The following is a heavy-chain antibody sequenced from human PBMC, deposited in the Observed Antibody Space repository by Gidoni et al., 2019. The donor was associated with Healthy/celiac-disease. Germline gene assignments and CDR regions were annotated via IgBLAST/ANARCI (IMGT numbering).Heavy chain of an antibody. V-gene: IGHV4-30-4*01. CDR2: IYYSGST. CDR3: SSCPIAAAGLADYFQH. J-gene: IGHJ1*01. D-gene: IGHD6-13*01. Sequence: VQLQESGPGLVKPSQTLSLTCTVSAGSITSGAYYWSWIPQPPGKGLEWIGYIYYSGSTYYNPPLKSRVTISVDTSKNQFSLKLSSVTAADTAVYYCSSCPIAAAGLADYFQHWGQGTLVTVSS. CDR1: AGSITSGAYY.